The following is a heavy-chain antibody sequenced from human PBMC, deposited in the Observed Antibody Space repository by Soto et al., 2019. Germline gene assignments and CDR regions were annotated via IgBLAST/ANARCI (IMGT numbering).Heavy chain of an antibody. CDR1: GFSLSTPGGG. V-gene: IGHV2-5*02. J-gene: IGHJ4*02. CDR3: THTIPTDRGSPNHLGYSDY. Sequence: QITLKESGPTLVKPTQTLTLTCTFSGFSLSTPGGGVGWIRQPPGKALEWLALIYWDDDKRYSPSLRSRLTINKDTSKNQAVLSRTNMDTVDTATYYCTHTIPTDRGSPNHLGYSDYWGQGTLVTVSS. CDR2: IYWDDDK. D-gene: IGHD5-12*01.